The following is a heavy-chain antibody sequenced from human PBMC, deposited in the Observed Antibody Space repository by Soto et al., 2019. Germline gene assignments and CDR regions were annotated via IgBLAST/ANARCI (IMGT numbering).Heavy chain of an antibody. D-gene: IGHD1-26*01. CDR2: ISWNSGSI. J-gene: IGHJ4*02. CDR1: GFTFDDYA. V-gene: IGHV3-9*01. Sequence: GGSLRLSCAASGFTFDDYAMHWVRQAPGKGLEWVSGISWNSGSIGYADSVKGRFTISRDNAKNSLYLQMNSLRAEDTTLYYCAKERGGELAYFDYWGQGTLVTVSS. CDR3: AKERGGELAYFDY.